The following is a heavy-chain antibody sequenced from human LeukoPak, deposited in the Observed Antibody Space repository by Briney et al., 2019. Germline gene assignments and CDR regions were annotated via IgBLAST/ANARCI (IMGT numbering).Heavy chain of an antibody. D-gene: IGHD6-19*01. CDR2: IYYSGPT. CDR3: ARHVFSSGWGYYFDS. Sequence: SETLSLTCTVSGGSISSSGYYWGGVRQPPGKGLEWIATIYYSGPTYYNPALRSRVTISVDTSKNQFSLKLTSVTAADTAIYYCARHVFSSGWGYYFDSWGPRTMVGVSS. CDR1: GGSISSSGYY. V-gene: IGHV4-39*01. J-gene: IGHJ4*02.